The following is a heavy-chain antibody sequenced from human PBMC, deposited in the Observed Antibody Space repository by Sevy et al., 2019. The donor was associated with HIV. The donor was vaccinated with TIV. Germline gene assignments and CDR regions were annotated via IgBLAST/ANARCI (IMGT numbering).Heavy chain of an antibody. J-gene: IGHJ4*02. D-gene: IGHD6-13*01. V-gene: IGHV3-23*01. CDR3: AKDAAIRRPLTGTDY. CDR2: ISGSGDST. Sequence: GGSLRLSCAASGITFSSYAMTWVRQAPGKGLQWVSAISGSGDSTYYADSVKGRFTISRDNSKNTLYLQMNSLRAEDTAVYYCAKDAAIRRPLTGTDYWGQGTLVTVSS. CDR1: GITFSSYA.